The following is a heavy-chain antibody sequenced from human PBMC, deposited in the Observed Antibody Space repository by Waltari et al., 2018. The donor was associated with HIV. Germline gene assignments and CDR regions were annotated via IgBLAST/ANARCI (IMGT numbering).Heavy chain of an antibody. CDR3: ARDQGVLGFDP. Sequence: EVRLVESGGGLVQPGGSLRLSCKASGFIFSNYRMNWVRQAPGKGLEWVSYISCSRRTLYSAASVTGRFTISRDNAKNSLYLQMNSLSAEDTAVYYCARDQGVLGFDPWGQGTLVTVSS. D-gene: IGHD3-10*01. J-gene: IGHJ5*02. V-gene: IGHV3-48*04. CDR2: ISCSRRTL. CDR1: GFIFSNYR.